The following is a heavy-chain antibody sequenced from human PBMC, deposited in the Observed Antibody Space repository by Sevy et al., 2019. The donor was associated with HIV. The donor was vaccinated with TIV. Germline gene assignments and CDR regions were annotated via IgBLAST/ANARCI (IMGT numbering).Heavy chain of an antibody. Sequence: GGSLRLSCAASGFTFSDYYMSWIRQAPGKELEWVSYISSSGSTIYYADSVKGRFTISRDNAKNSLYLQMNSVRAEDTAVYYCARAGSNYGYYYYGMDVWGQGTTVTVSS. D-gene: IGHD4-4*01. CDR2: ISSSGSTI. V-gene: IGHV3-11*04. CDR1: GFTFSDYY. J-gene: IGHJ6*02. CDR3: ARAGSNYGYYYYGMDV.